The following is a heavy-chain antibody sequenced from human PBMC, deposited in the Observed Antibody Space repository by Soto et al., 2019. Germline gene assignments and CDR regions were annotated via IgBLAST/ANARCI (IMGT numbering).Heavy chain of an antibody. CDR1: GFTFSSYA. V-gene: IGHV3-30-3*01. Sequence: QVQLVESGGCVVQPGRSLRLSCAASGFTFSSYAMHWVRQAPGKGLEWVAVISYDGSNKYYADSVKGRFTISRDNSKNTLYLQMKNLRAEDTAVYYCARDFEDTDSSSTMAYYYGMDVWGQGTTVTVSS. CDR2: ISYDGSNK. J-gene: IGHJ6*02. CDR3: ARDFEDTDSSSTMAYYYGMDV. D-gene: IGHD6-6*01.